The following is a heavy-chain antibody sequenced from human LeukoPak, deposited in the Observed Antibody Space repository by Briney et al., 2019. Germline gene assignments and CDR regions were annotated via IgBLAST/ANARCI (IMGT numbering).Heavy chain of an antibody. V-gene: IGHV4-39*07. CDR1: GGSISSSSYY. CDR2: IYYSGST. CDR3: ARVYYYDSSGYYWFDP. Sequence: PSETLSLTCTVSGGSISSSSYYWGWIRQPPGKGLEWIGSIYYSGSTYCNPSLKSRVTISVDTSKNQFSLRLNSVTAADTAVYYCARVYYYDSSGYYWFDPWGQGTLVTVSS. D-gene: IGHD3-22*01. J-gene: IGHJ5*02.